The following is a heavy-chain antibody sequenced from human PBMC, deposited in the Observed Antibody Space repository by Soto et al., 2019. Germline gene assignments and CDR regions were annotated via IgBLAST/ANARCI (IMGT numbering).Heavy chain of an antibody. CDR3: ARGRIAAAGTGYFQH. V-gene: IGHV4-34*01. Sequence: SETLSLTCAVYGGSFSGYYWSWIRQPPGKGLEWIGEINHSGSTNDNPPLKSRVTISVDTSKNQFSLKLSSVTAADTAVYYCARGRIAAAGTGYFQHWGQGTLVTVSS. CDR2: INHSGST. J-gene: IGHJ1*01. D-gene: IGHD6-13*01. CDR1: GGSFSGYY.